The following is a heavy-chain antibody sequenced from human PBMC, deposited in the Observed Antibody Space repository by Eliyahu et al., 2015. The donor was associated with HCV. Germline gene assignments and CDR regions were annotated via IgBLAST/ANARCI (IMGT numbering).Heavy chain of an antibody. V-gene: IGHV3-9*01. D-gene: IGHD3-22*01. J-gene: IGHJ4*02. Sequence: EVQLVESGGGLVQPGRSLRLSCAASGFTFDDYAMHWVRQAPGKGLEWVSGISWNSGSIGYADSVKGRFTISRDNAKNSLYLQMNSLRAEDTALYYCAKDHYPGGTMIVVAETHPFDYWGQGTLVTVSS. CDR2: ISWNSGSI. CDR3: AKDHYPGGTMIVVAETHPFDY. CDR1: GFTFDDYA.